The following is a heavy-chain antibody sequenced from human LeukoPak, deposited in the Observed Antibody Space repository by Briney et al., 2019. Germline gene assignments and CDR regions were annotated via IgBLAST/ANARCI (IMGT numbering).Heavy chain of an antibody. D-gene: IGHD7-27*01. V-gene: IGHV3-23*01. CDR2: IIENGGET. Sequence: GGSLRLSCAASGFTFNKFAMSWVRQAPGKGLEWVSGIIENGGETYYADSVRGRFTISRDNAKNTLYLQMNSLRVEDTAVYYCAGSLGPLTEYWGQGTLVTVSS. CDR3: AGSLGPLTEY. CDR1: GFTFNKFA. J-gene: IGHJ4*02.